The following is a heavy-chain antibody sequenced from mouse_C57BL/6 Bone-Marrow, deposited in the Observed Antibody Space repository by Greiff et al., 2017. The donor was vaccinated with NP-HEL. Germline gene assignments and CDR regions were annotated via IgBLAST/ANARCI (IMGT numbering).Heavy chain of an antibody. V-gene: IGHV1-61*01. Sequence: QVQLQQPGAELVRPGSSVKLSCKASGYTFTSYWMDWVKQRPGQGLEWIGNIYPSDSETHYNQKFKDKATLTVDKSSSTAYMQLSSLTSEDSAVYYCARNDGSSGDYWGQGTTLTVSS. J-gene: IGHJ2*01. CDR3: ARNDGSSGDY. CDR1: GYTFTSYW. CDR2: IYPSDSET. D-gene: IGHD1-1*01.